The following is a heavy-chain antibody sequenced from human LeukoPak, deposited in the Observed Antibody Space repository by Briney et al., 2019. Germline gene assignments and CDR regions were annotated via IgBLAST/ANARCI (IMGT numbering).Heavy chain of an antibody. CDR3: ARGVGWFDP. Sequence: GGSLRLSCEASGFSFSNHWMSWVRQAPGKGLEWVDNINEDGSEKTYVDSVKGRFTISRDYAKKSVYLQMNSLTAEDTAMYYCARGVGWFDPWGQGTLVTVSS. D-gene: IGHD2-2*01. J-gene: IGHJ5*02. CDR1: GFSFSNHW. V-gene: IGHV3-7*04. CDR2: INEDGSEK.